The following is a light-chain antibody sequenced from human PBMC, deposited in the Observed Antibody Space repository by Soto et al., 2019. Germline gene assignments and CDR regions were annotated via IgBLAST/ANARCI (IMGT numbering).Light chain of an antibody. V-gene: IGKV3D-15*01. CDR1: QSVSRN. J-gene: IGKJ5*01. Sequence: EIVLTQSPGTLSVSPGERSTLSCRASQSVSRNLAWYQQKPGQAPRLLIYDASSRATGTPARFSGSGSGTKFTLSISSLQSEDFAVYYCQQYNNWPITFGQGTRLEI. CDR2: DAS. CDR3: QQYNNWPIT.